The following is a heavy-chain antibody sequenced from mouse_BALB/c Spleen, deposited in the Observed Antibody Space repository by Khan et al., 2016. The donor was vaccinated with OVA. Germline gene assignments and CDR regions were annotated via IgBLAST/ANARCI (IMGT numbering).Heavy chain of an antibody. Sequence: EVQLMQSGAELVKSGGTLKLSCTASGLNIKDTYMHWLKQWPEQGLEWIGRIDPPSGTTNYDPKFQDKATISADKATNTQYLQLSSLTSEDTAVDLCARMAMKWGQGTTLTFSP. CDR1: GLNIKDTY. V-gene: IGHV14-3*02. CDR3: ARMAMK. D-gene: IGHD2-3*01. J-gene: IGHJ2*01. CDR2: IDPPSGTT.